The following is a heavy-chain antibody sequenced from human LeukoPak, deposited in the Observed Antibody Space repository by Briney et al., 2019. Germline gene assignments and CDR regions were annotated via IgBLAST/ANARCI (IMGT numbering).Heavy chain of an antibody. D-gene: IGHD6-13*01. Sequence: GGSMRLSCAASGFTVSSNYMSWVRQAPGKGLEGVSIIYTGGTTNYADSVKGRFTISRDTSKNTLYLQMKSLRAGDTAVYYCARGGISDSWSEGAFDIWGQGTMVTVSS. CDR3: ARGGISDSWSEGAFDI. CDR2: IYTGGTT. J-gene: IGHJ3*02. CDR1: GFTVSSNY. V-gene: IGHV3-66*02.